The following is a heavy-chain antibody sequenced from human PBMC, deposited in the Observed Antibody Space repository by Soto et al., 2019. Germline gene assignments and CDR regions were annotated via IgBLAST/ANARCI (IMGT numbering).Heavy chain of an antibody. CDR3: AKAWDSGSYYVPIDF. Sequence: QVKLVESGGGVVRSGRSLRLSCGASGFTFSSYGMHWVRQAPGKGLEWVAVISYDGSSEYYADSVKGRFTISRDNSKNTLYLQMSRLRAEDTAVYYCAKAWDSGSYYVPIDFWGQGTLVTVSS. CDR2: ISYDGSSE. D-gene: IGHD1-26*01. J-gene: IGHJ4*02. V-gene: IGHV3-30*18. CDR1: GFTFSSYG.